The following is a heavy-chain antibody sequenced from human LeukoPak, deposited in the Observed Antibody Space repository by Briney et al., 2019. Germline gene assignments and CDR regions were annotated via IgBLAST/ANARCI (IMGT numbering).Heavy chain of an antibody. CDR3: ARHGLAGGIGGRCSTSFHYYGMDV. D-gene: IGHD2-15*01. CDR2: IFPDDSDT. V-gene: IGHV5-51*01. Sequence: GESLKISCQGSGYSFTDYWIGWVRQMPGKGLEWMGIIFPDDSDTKYSPSFQGQVTISVDKSISTAYLQWSSLKASDSAMSYCARHGLAGGIGGRCSTSFHYYGMDVWGQGTTVTVSS. J-gene: IGHJ6*02. CDR1: GYSFTDYW.